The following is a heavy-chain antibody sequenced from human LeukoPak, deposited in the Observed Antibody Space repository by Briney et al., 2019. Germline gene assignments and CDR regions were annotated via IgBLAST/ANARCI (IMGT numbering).Heavy chain of an antibody. V-gene: IGHV4-59*08. Sequence: SETLSLTCTVSGGSLTNYYWSWIRQPPGKELEWIGYIYHTGITNYNPSLKSRVTMSVDSSKNQFSLKLSSVTAADTAVYYCARHLAAAGTWVWFDPWGQGTLVTVSS. CDR2: IYHTGIT. J-gene: IGHJ5*02. D-gene: IGHD6-13*01. CDR1: GGSLTNYY. CDR3: ARHLAAAGTWVWFDP.